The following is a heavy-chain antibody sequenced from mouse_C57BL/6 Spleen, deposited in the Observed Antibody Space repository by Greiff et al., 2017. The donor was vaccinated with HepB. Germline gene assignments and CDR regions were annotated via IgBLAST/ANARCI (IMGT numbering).Heavy chain of an antibody. D-gene: IGHD1-2*01. V-gene: IGHV5-6*01. CDR2: ISSGGSYT. CDR3: ARTGYGPYYFDY. J-gene: IGHJ2*01. CDR1: GFTFSSYG. Sequence: EVKVVESGGDLVKPGGSLKLSCAASGFTFSSYGMSWVRQTPDKRLEWVATISSGGSYTYYPDSVKGRFTISRDNAKNTLYLQMSSLKSEDTAMYYCARTGYGPYYFDYWGQGTTLTVSS.